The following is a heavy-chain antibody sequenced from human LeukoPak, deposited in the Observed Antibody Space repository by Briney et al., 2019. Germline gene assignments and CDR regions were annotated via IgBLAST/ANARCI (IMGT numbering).Heavy chain of an antibody. CDR3: ARYYYYYMDV. CDR2: INHSGST. CDR1: GGSFSGYY. Sequence: PSETLSLTCAVYGGSFSGYYWSWIRQPPGKGLEWVGEINHSGSTNYNPSLKSRVTLSVDTSKNQFSLNLSSVTAADTAVYYRARYYYYYMDVWGKGTTVTVSS. V-gene: IGHV4-34*01. J-gene: IGHJ6*03.